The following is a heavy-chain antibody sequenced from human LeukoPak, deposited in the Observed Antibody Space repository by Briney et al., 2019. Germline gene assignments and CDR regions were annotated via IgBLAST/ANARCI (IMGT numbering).Heavy chain of an antibody. CDR3: ARHPRWLQLRNWFDP. Sequence: SETLSLTCTVSGDSISTSNSYWGWIRQPPGKGLEWIGSTYYSGSTYYNPSLKSRVTISVDTSKNQFSLKLSSVTAADTAVYYCARHPRWLQLRNWFDPWGQGTLVTVSS. J-gene: IGHJ5*02. CDR2: TYYSGST. V-gene: IGHV4-39*01. CDR1: GDSISTSNSY. D-gene: IGHD5-24*01.